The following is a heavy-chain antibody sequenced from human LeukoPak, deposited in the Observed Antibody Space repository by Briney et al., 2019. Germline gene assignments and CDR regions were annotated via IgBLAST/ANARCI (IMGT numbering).Heavy chain of an antibody. D-gene: IGHD3-22*01. Sequence: SETLSLTCAVYGGSFSGYYWSWIRQPPGKGLEWIVEINHSGSTNYNPSLKSRVTISVDTSKNQFSLKLSSVTAADTAVYYCARGQSYYDSSGYYYVRGAPFDPWGQGTLVTVSS. CDR2: INHSGST. CDR3: ARGQSYYDSSGYYYVRGAPFDP. V-gene: IGHV4-34*01. CDR1: GGSFSGYY. J-gene: IGHJ5*02.